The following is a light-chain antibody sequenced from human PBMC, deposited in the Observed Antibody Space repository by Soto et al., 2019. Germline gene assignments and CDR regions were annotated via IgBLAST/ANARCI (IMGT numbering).Light chain of an antibody. CDR3: RQYKSYFFT. CDR2: RAS. J-gene: IGKJ3*01. CDR1: QSINGW. Sequence: DIQMTQSPSTLSASVGDRVNITCRASQSINGWLAWYQQKPGKAPKLLISRASDLQTGVPSRFSGTGSGTEFTITIRSLQTDDFATYYCRQYKSYFFTFGPGTKVDVK. V-gene: IGKV1-5*03.